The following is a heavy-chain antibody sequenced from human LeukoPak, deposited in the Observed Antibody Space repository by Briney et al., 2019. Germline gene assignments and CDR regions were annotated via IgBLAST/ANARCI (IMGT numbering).Heavy chain of an antibody. CDR2: IIPIFGTA. CDR1: GYTFTSYG. CDR3: QRITIFEVVIDFDY. J-gene: IGHJ4*02. V-gene: IGHV1-69*05. Sequence: SVKVSCKASGYTFTSYGTSWVRQAPGQGLEWMGGIIPIFGTANYAQKFQGRVTITTDESTSTAYIELRSLRSDDTAVYYCQRITIFEVVIDFDYWAREPWSPSPQ. D-gene: IGHD3-3*01.